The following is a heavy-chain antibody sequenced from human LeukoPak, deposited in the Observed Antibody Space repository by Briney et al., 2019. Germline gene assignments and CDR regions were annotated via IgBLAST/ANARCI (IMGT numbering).Heavy chain of an antibody. D-gene: IGHD3-10*01. CDR2: IFYTGST. V-gene: IGHV4-59*11. CDR3: ARDRADYGSGSLREPGWFDP. Sequence: SETLSLTCMVSGGSIVSPNWSWIGRPPGKGRGGLGNIFYTGSTNYNPSLRSRVTISVDTSKNQFSLRLISVTAADTAVYYCARDRADYGSGSLREPGWFDPWGQGTLVTVSS. J-gene: IGHJ5*02. CDR1: GGSIVSPN.